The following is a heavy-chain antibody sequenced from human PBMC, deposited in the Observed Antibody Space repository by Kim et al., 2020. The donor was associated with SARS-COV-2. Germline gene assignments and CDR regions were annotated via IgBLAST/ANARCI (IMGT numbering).Heavy chain of an antibody. CDR3: ARVITIFGVVIPQGGWFDP. J-gene: IGHJ5*02. Sequence: SETLSLTCTVSGGSISSYYWSWIRQPPGKGLEWIGYIYYSGSTNYNPSLKSRVTISVDTSKNQFSLKLSSVTAADTAVYYCARVITIFGVVIPQGGWFDPWGQGTLVTVSS. D-gene: IGHD3-3*01. V-gene: IGHV4-59*01. CDR1: GGSISSYY. CDR2: IYYSGST.